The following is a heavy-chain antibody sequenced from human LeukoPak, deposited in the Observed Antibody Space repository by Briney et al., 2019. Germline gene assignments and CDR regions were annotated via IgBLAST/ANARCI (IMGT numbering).Heavy chain of an antibody. J-gene: IGHJ5*02. CDR2: IFYTGTT. CDR1: GGSISSGDYY. D-gene: IGHD2-15*01. CDR3: ARLTLSSYWFDP. Sequence: SETLSLTCTVSGGSISSGDYYWVWIRQPPGKGLEWVGSIFYTGTTFHNPALESRVALSVDRSKNHFSLRLNALTAADTAVYYCARLTLSSYWFDPWGQGTLVIVSS. V-gene: IGHV4-39*02.